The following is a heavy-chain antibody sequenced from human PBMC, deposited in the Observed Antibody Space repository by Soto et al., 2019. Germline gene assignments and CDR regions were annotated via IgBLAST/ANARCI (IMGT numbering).Heavy chain of an antibody. J-gene: IGHJ4*02. CDR3: AKDTSIAVAGPIDY. V-gene: IGHV3-23*01. CDR2: ISGSGGST. D-gene: IGHD6-19*01. CDR1: GFTFSSYA. Sequence: PGGSLRLSCAASGFTFSSYAMSWVRQAPGKGLEWVSAISGSGGSTYYADSVKGRFTISRDNSKNTLYLQMNSLRAEDTAVYYCAKDTSIAVAGPIDYWGQGTLVTVSS.